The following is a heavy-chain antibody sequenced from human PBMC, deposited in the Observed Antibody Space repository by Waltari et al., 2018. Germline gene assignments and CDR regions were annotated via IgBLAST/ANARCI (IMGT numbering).Heavy chain of an antibody. CDR3: ARGEDSVVVPAALNWFDP. CDR2: INAGKGNT. J-gene: IGHJ5*02. Sequence: QVQLVQSGAEVKKPGASVKVSCKASGYTFTSYAMHWVRQAPGQRPEWMGWINAGKGNTKYSQKFQGRVTITRETSASTAYMELSSLRSEDTAVYYCARGEDSVVVPAALNWFDPWGQGTLVTVSS. CDR1: GYTFTSYA. V-gene: IGHV1-3*01. D-gene: IGHD2-2*01.